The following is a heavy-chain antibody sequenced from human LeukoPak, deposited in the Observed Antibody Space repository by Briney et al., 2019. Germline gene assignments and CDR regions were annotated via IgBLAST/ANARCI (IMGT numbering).Heavy chain of an antibody. D-gene: IGHD6-13*01. Sequence: PGGSLTLSCAASGFTFSRYAMSWVRQAPGKGLAWVSAISGSGGSTYYADSVKGRFTISRDNSKNTLYLQMNSLRAEDTAVYYCAKDRVGSSSWYPYYFDYWGLGTLVTVSS. CDR1: GFTFSRYA. V-gene: IGHV3-23*01. J-gene: IGHJ4*02. CDR3: AKDRVGSSSWYPYYFDY. CDR2: ISGSGGST.